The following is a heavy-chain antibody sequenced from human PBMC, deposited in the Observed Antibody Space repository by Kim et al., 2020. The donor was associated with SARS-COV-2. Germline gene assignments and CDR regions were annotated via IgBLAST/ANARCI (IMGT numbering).Heavy chain of an antibody. CDR1: GFSLSTSGMC. Sequence: SGPTLVKPTQTLTLTCTFSGFSLSTSGMCVSWIRQPPGKALEWLALIDWDDDKYYSTSLKTRLTISKDTSKNQVVLTMTNMDPVDTATYYCARHIAVAGTWDYYYGMDVWGQGTTVTVSS. CDR3: ARHIAVAGTWDYYYGMDV. D-gene: IGHD6-19*01. J-gene: IGHJ6*02. V-gene: IGHV2-70*01. CDR2: IDWDDDK.